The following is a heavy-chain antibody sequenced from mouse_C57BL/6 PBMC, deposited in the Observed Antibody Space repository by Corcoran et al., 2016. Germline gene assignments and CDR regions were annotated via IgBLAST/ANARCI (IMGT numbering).Heavy chain of an antibody. V-gene: IGHV1-26*01. CDR2: INPNNGGT. J-gene: IGHJ3*01. CDR3: ARPTMVKAWFAY. CDR1: GYTFTDYY. Sequence: EVQLQQSGPELVKPGASVKISCKASGYTFTDYYMNWVKQSHGKSLEWIGDINPNNGGTSYNQKFKGKATLTVDKSSSTAYMELRSLTYEDSAVYYCARPTMVKAWFAYWGQGTLVTVSA. D-gene: IGHD2-9*01.